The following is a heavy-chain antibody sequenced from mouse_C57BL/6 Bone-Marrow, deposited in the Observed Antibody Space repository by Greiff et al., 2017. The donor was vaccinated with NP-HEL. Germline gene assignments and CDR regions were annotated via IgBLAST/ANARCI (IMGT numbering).Heavy chain of an antibody. V-gene: IGHV5-17*01. Sequence: EVKLMESGGGLVKPGGSLKLSCAASGFTFSDYGMHWVRQAPEKGLEWVAYISSGSSTIYYADTVKGRFTISRDNAKNTLFLQMTSLRSEDTAMYYGARQLRVYDGYYFAWFAYWGQGTLVTVSA. CDR3: ARQLRVYDGYYFAWFAY. J-gene: IGHJ3*01. D-gene: IGHD2-3*01. CDR1: GFTFSDYG. CDR2: ISSGSSTI.